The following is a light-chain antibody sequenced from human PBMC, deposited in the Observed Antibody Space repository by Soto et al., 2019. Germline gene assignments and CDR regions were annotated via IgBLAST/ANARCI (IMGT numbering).Light chain of an antibody. Sequence: EIVLTQSPATLSLSPGERATLSCRASQSVSRYLVWFQQKPGQPPRLLIYDASNRATGIPARFSVGGSGTDFTLTISSLEPEDFAVYYCQQRSNWPLTFGGGTKVEIK. J-gene: IGKJ4*01. CDR3: QQRSNWPLT. V-gene: IGKV3-11*01. CDR2: DAS. CDR1: QSVSRY.